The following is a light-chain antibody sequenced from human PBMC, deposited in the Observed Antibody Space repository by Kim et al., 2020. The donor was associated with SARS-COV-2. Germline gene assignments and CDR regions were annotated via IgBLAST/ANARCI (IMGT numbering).Light chain of an antibody. CDR3: QAWDSSTVV. CDR1: RFGDMY. Sequence: GNTATSTCYGVRFGDMYACRYKQKQGPVLVLVIYKDSNRPSGIPERFSGSNSGNTATLTISGTRAMDEADYYCQAWDSSTVVFGGGTQLTVL. V-gene: IGLV3-1*01. CDR2: KDS. J-gene: IGLJ2*01.